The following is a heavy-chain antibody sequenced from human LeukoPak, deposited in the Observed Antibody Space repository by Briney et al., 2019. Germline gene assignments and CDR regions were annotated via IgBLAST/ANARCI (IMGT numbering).Heavy chain of an antibody. CDR2: IYTSGST. D-gene: IGHD1-26*01. Sequence: SETLSLTCTVSGGSISSGSYYWSWIRQPAGKGLEWIGRIYTSGSTNYNPSLKSRVTISVDTSKNQFSLKLSSVTAADTAVYYCARYRIVGATFFDYWGQGTLVTVSS. CDR1: GGSISSGSYY. V-gene: IGHV4-61*02. CDR3: ARYRIVGATFFDY. J-gene: IGHJ4*02.